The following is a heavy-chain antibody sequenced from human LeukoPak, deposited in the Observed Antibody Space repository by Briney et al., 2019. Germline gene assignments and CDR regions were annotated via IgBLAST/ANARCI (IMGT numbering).Heavy chain of an antibody. V-gene: IGHV3-11*05. Sequence: KSGGSLRLSCAASGFTFSDYYMSWIRQAPGKGLEWVSYISSSSSYTNYADSVKGRFTISRDNAKNSLYLQMYSLRAENTAVYYCARDYRKGSGSYPFDYWGQGTLVTVSS. CDR3: ARDYRKGSGSYPFDY. D-gene: IGHD3-10*01. CDR1: GFTFSDYY. CDR2: ISSSSSYT. J-gene: IGHJ4*02.